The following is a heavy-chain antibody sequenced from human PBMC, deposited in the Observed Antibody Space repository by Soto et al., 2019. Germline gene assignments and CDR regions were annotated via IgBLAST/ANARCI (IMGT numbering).Heavy chain of an antibody. D-gene: IGHD2-21*01. CDR1: GFTFSSYA. V-gene: IGHV3-23*01. Sequence: SLRLSCAASGFTFSSYAMSWVRQAPGKGLEWISAISGSGGSTYYVDSVKGRFTISRDNSKNTLYLQMNSLRDEDTAVYYCARGVSIVRRKGGAIDIRGQGTVVTVSS. CDR3: ARGVSIVRRKGGAIDI. CDR2: ISGSGGST. J-gene: IGHJ4*03.